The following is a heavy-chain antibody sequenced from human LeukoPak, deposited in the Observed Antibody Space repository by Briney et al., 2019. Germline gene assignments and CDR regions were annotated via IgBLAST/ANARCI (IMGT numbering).Heavy chain of an antibody. J-gene: IGHJ6*02. D-gene: IGHD3-22*01. V-gene: IGHV3-7*01. Sequence: GGALRLSCAASGFTCSHFWMSWVRQAPGKGLEWVAYIKKTGSETYYVDSVKGRFTITRDNTRNSLFLQMNSLRAEDTAVYYCARGSYYYDSSGYYAPSYYYGMDVWGQGTTVTVSS. CDR2: IKKTGSET. CDR3: ARGSYYYDSSGYYAPSYYYGMDV. CDR1: GFTCSHFW.